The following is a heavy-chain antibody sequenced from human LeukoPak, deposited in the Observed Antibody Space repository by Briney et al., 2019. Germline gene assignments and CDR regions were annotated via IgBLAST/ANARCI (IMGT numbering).Heavy chain of an antibody. J-gene: IGHJ3*02. CDR3: AGERTLSGLAWGFDI. CDR1: GDSVFSNAAS. D-gene: IGHD7-27*01. V-gene: IGHV6-1*01. CDR2: TYYRSKWYS. Sequence: SQTLSLTCAISGDSVFSNAASWNWIRQSPSRGLEWLGRTYYRSKWYSDYAVSVKSRITINPDTSKNEFFLQLNSVTPEDTAVYFCAGERTLSGLAWGFDIWDQGTVVTVFS.